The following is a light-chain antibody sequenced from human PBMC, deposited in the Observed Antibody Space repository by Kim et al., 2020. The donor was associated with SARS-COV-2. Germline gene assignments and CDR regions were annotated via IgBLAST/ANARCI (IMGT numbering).Light chain of an antibody. CDR3: QQSYSSPLT. Sequence: ASVGDRVTTTCRPSQGIANYLNWYQQKPGKAPKLVIYTASTLQGGVPSRFSASGSGTDFTLTISSLQPEDFATYYCQQSYSSPLTFGGGTKVDIK. J-gene: IGKJ4*01. CDR2: TAS. V-gene: IGKV1-39*01. CDR1: QGIANY.